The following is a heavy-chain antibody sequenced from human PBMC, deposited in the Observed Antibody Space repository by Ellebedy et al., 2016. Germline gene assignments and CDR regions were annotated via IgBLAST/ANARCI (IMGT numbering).Heavy chain of an antibody. CDR3: ARGAKSAFDI. V-gene: IGHV4-39*01. J-gene: IGHJ3*02. CDR1: GGSFDSGSYC. D-gene: IGHD1-26*01. Sequence: SETLSLTXSVSGGSFDSGSYCWAWIRQPPGKGLEWIGSIHYSGNSYQKSSLKSRVTISLDRSKNQFSLKLTSVTAADTAVYYCARGAKSAFDIWGLGTMVAVSS. CDR2: IHYSGNS.